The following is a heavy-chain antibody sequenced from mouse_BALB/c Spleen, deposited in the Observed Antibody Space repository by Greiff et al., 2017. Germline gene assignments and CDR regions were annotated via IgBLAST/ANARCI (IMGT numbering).Heavy chain of an antibody. CDR2: ISIYYDNT. V-gene: IGHV1-67*01. CDR1: GYTFTDYA. D-gene: IGHD4-1*01. Sequence: QVHVKQSGPELVRPGESVKISCKGSGYTFTDYAMHWVKQSHAKSLEWIGVISIYYDNTNYNQKFKGKATMTVDKSSSTAYMELARLTSEDSAIYYCARTGREGYYFDYWGQGTTLTVSS. J-gene: IGHJ2*01. CDR3: ARTGREGYYFDY.